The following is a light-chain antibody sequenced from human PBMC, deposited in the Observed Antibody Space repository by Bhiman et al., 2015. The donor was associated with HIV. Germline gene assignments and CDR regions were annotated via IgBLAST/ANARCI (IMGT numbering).Light chain of an antibody. CDR2: ENT. V-gene: IGLV1-51*02. Sequence: QPVLTQPPSVSGAPGQRVTISCTGSSSNIGAGYDVHWYQQLPGTAPKLLIYENTKRPSGIPDRFSGSKSGTSATLGITGLHTGDEADYYCATWDRSLTAGGVFGTGTKVTVL. J-gene: IGLJ1*01. CDR3: ATWDRSLTAGGV. CDR1: SSNIGAGYD.